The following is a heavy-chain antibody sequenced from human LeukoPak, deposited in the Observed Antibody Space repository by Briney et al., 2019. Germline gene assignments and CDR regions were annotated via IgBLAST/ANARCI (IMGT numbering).Heavy chain of an antibody. CDR2: IF. D-gene: IGHD3-16*01. CDR1: SGSISTSNYY. CDR3: AKSNDYGLIDI. J-gene: IGHJ3*02. Sequence: SETLSLTRAVSSGSISTSNYYWGWVRQPPGKALEWLGNIFYSPSLKSRVTISPDPSRNQFSLKLNSVTAADTAVYYCAKSNDYGLIDIWGQGTMVPVSS. V-gene: IGHV4-39*07.